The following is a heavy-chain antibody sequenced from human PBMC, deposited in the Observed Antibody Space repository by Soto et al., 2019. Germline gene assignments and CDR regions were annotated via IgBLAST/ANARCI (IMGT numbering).Heavy chain of an antibody. CDR1: GFTFSAFG. CDR3: AKGPLRFPGYGDYADYSFGMDV. CDR2: SSYGGSNK. Sequence: QMQLVESGGGVVQPGTSLTLSCVASGFTFSAFGMHWVRQAPGKGLEWVAISSYGGSNKYYGDSVQGRFTISRDNSRDXXYXKXXNLRDEDTAVYYCAKGPLRFPGYGDYADYSFGMDVWGQGTTVTVSS. V-gene: IGHV3-30*18. J-gene: IGHJ6*02. D-gene: IGHD4-17*01.